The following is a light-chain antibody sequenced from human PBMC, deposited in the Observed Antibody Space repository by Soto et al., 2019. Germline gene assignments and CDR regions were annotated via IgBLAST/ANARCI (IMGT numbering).Light chain of an antibody. Sequence: DIQMSQSPSSLSASVGDRVTITCRASQTIKNSLNWYQQKPGGAPNLLVYSASSLHVGVPSRFSGSKSGPDFTLTISGLQPEDFATYYCQQFYGAPVTFGQGTRLEI. V-gene: IGKV1-39*01. CDR3: QQFYGAPVT. CDR2: SAS. J-gene: IGKJ5*01. CDR1: QTIKNS.